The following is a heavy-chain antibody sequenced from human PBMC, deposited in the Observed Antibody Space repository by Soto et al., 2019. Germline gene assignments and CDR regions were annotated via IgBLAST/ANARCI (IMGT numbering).Heavy chain of an antibody. J-gene: IGHJ6*02. CDR2: IYNSGST. D-gene: IGHD3-10*01. Sequence: QVQLQESGPGLVKPSQTLSLTCTVSGGSVNSGDYYWSWIRQPPGKGLEWIGNIYNSGSTYYNPSLKSRVTISLDMSMDQFSLNLSSVTAADTAVYYCARDRYYGSGTYYNFYSGMDVWGQGTTVTVSS. CDR1: GGSVNSGDYY. CDR3: ARDRYYGSGTYYNFYSGMDV. V-gene: IGHV4-30-4*01.